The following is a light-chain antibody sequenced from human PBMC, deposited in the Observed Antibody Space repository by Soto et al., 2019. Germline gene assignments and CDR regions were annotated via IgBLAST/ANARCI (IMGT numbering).Light chain of an antibody. Sequence: EIVMTQSTATLSVSPGETATLSCRASQSVSYNLAWYQQKPGQGPRLLIYGAFTRATGIPARSSGSGSGTEFILTIISLQSEDFALYYCQQYRNWPPLPFGGGTKGEIK. CDR3: QQYRNWPPLP. CDR1: QSVSYN. CDR2: GAF. J-gene: IGKJ4*02. V-gene: IGKV3-15*01.